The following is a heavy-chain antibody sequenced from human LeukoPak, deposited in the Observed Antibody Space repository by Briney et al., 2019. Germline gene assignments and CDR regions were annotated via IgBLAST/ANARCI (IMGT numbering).Heavy chain of an antibody. J-gene: IGHJ4*02. CDR1: GGTFSSYT. V-gene: IGHV1-69*13. CDR2: IIPIFGTP. D-gene: IGHD2-8*01. CDR3: ATDYGAYCTNGVCYRFDY. Sequence: SVRVSCKVSGGTFSSYTISWVRQAPGQGLEWMGGIIPIFGTPNYAPKFQGRVTITADESTSTAYMELSALRSEDTAVYYCATDYGAYCTNGVCYRFDYWGQGTLVTVSS.